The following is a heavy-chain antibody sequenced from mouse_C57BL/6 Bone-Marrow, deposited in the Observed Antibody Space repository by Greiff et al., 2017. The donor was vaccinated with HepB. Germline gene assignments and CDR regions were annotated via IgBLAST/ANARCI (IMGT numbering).Heavy chain of an antibody. V-gene: IGHV1-76*01. Sequence: QVQLQQSGAELVRPGASVKLSCKASGYTFTDYYINWVKQRPGQGLEWIARIYPGSGNTYYNEKFKGKATLTAEKSSSTAYMQLSSLTSEDSAVYFCAIYYYGSFYAMDYWGQGTSVTVSS. J-gene: IGHJ4*01. D-gene: IGHD1-1*01. CDR1: GYTFTDYY. CDR2: IYPGSGNT. CDR3: AIYYYGSFYAMDY.